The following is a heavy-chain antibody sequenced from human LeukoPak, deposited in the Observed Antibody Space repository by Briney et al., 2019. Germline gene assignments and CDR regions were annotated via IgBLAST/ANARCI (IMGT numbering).Heavy chain of an antibody. CDR2: IYYSGST. CDR1: GGSISRYY. J-gene: IGHJ4*02. V-gene: IGHV4-59*08. D-gene: IGHD1-26*01. CDR3: ARAQPSVTYRPADFDY. Sequence: SQTLSPTWNVAGGSISRYYWSWIRQPPRKVLEWIGYIYYSGSTNYNPSPKSRVTISVDTSKNQFSLKLSSVTAADTAVYFCARAQPSVTYRPADFDYWGQGTLVTVSS.